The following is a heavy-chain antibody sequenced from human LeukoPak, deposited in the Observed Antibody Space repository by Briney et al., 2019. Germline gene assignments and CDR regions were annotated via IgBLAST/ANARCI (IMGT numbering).Heavy chain of an antibody. CDR1: GFTFSGSA. J-gene: IGHJ4*02. CDR2: IRSKANSYAT. Sequence: PGGSLRLSCAASGFTFSGSAMHWVRQASGKGLEWVGRIRSKANSYATAYGASVKGRFTISRDDSKNTAYLQMNSLKTEDTAVYYCSRVVETYYYDSSRYVAMDYWGQGTLVTVSS. V-gene: IGHV3-73*01. CDR3: SRVVETYYYDSSRYVAMDY. D-gene: IGHD3-22*01.